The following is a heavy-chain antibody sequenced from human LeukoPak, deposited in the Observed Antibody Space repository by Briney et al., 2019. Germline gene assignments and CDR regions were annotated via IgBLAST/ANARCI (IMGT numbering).Heavy chain of an antibody. Sequence: GGSLRLSCAASGFSFDDYSMHWVRQVPGKGLEWVSGIIWNSNTFGYADSVKGRFTISRDNAKNSLYLQMNSLRVEDTALYYCAKDIVVKGGLWDAFGSWGQGTMVTVSS. CDR3: AKDIVVKGGLWDAFGS. CDR1: GFSFDDYS. J-gene: IGHJ3*01. V-gene: IGHV3-9*01. CDR2: IIWNSNTF. D-gene: IGHD1-26*01.